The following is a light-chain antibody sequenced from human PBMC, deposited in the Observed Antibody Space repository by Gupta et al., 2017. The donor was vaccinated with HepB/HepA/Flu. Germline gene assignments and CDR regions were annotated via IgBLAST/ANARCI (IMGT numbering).Light chain of an antibody. CDR3: QQRSTWPLT. J-gene: IGKJ5*01. CDR1: QSVSSY. V-gene: IGKV3-11*01. Sequence: EIVLTQSPATLSLSPGERATLVCRASQSVSSYLACYQQKPGQAPRLLIYDSSNRSTGIPARFSGSASGADFTLTISILDPEDFAVYYCQQRSTWPLTFGQGTRMENK. CDR2: DSS.